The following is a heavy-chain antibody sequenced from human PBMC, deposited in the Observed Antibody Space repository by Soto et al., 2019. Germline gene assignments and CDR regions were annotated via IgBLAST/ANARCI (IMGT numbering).Heavy chain of an antibody. J-gene: IGHJ4*02. CDR1: GFTFSSYA. D-gene: IGHD2-15*01. CDR3: VRTSLVVAAATREDY. Sequence: PGGSLRLSCAASGFTFSSYAMSWVRQAPGKGLEWVSRINGDGSSTSYADSVKGRFTISRDNAKNTLYLQMNSLRAEDTAVYYCVRTSLVVAAATREDYWGQGTLVTVSS. CDR2: INGDGSST. V-gene: IGHV3-74*01.